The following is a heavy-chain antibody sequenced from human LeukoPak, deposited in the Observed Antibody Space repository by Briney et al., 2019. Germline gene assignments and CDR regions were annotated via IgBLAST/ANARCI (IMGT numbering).Heavy chain of an antibody. CDR1: GGSISSSSYY. Sequence: SETLSLTCTVSGGSISSSSYYWGWIRQPPGKGLEWIGSIYYSGSTYYNPSLKSRVTISVDTSKNQFSLKLSSVTAADTAVYYCARGVTMAYYMDVWGKGTTVTVSS. J-gene: IGHJ6*03. D-gene: IGHD3-10*01. V-gene: IGHV4-39*01. CDR3: ARGVTMAYYMDV. CDR2: IYYSGST.